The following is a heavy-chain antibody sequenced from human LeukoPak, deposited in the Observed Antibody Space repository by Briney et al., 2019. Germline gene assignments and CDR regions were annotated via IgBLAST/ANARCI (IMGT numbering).Heavy chain of an antibody. V-gene: IGHV3-21*01. CDR2: ISSSSSYI. CDR3: ARVRYYYDSSGYSTNHFDY. D-gene: IGHD3-22*01. J-gene: IGHJ4*02. CDR1: GFIFSNYS. Sequence: GGSLRLSCAASGFIFSNYSMNWVRQAPGKGLEWVSSISSSSSYIYYADSVKGRFTISRDNAKNSLYLQMNSLRAEDTAVYYCARVRYYYDSSGYSTNHFDYWGQGTLVTVSS.